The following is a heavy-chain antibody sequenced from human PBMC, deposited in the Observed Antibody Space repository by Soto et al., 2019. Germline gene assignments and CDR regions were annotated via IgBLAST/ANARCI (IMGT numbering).Heavy chain of an antibody. CDR3: VTYLAYCGGDCYSDY. V-gene: IGHV3-64D*06. CDR1: GFSFSSYA. D-gene: IGHD2-21*02. J-gene: IGHJ4*02. CDR2: ISSNGGST. Sequence: GGSLRLSCSASGFSFSSYAMHWVRQAPGKGLEYVSAISSNGGSTYYADSVKGRFTISRDNSKNTLYLQMSSLRAEDTAVYYCVTYLAYCGGDCYSDYWGQGTLITVSS.